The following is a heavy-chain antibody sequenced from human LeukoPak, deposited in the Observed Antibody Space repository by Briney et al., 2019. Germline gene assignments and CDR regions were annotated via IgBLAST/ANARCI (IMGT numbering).Heavy chain of an antibody. V-gene: IGHV4-4*07. CDR2: IYTSGST. CDR3: AREGGSSGYYNVGY. Sequence: SETLSLTCTVSGGAISTYYWSWIRQPAGKGLEWIGRIYTSGSTNYNPSLKSPVTMSVDTSKNPFSLKLRSVTAADTAVYYCAREGGSSGYYNVGYWGQGTLVTVSS. J-gene: IGHJ4*02. D-gene: IGHD3-22*01. CDR1: GGAISTYY.